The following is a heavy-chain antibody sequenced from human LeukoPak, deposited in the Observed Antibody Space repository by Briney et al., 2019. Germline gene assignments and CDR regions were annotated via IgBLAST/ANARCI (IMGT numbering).Heavy chain of an antibody. CDR2: IYYSGST. J-gene: IGHJ5*02. V-gene: IGHV4-39*07. D-gene: IGHD3-9*01. CDR1: GGSISSSSYY. Sequence: SETLSLTCTVSGGSISSSSYYWGWIRQPPGKGLEWIGSIYYSGSTYYNPSLKSRVTISVDTSKNRFSLKLSSVTAADTAVYYCARGPGILTGYRKARYNWFDPWGQGTLVTVSS. CDR3: ARGPGILTGYRKARYNWFDP.